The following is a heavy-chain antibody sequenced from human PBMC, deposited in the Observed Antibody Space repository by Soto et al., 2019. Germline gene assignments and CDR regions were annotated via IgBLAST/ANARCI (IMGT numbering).Heavy chain of an antibody. J-gene: IGHJ3*01. CDR1: GASVSRYF. Sequence: QVQLQESGPGLVKPSETLSLTCTVSGASVSRYFWTWIRQPPGKGVEWIGNIYSTGNTNYNPSLKSRLSTSVDTSKNEVSLKLTSVTAADSAVYYCASRSSSWYRDAFDLWGQGTVVTVSS. CDR2: IYSTGNT. D-gene: IGHD6-13*01. CDR3: ASRSSSWYRDAFDL. V-gene: IGHV4-59*02.